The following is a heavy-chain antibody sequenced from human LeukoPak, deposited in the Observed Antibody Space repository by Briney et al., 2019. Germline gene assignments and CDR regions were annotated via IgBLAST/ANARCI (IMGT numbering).Heavy chain of an antibody. D-gene: IGHD4-17*01. Sequence: ASVKVSCKASGYTFAGYYMHWVRQAPGQGLEWMGWINPNSGGTNYAQKFQGRVTMTRDTSISTAYMELSRLRSDDTAVYYCARGASGVYTVTTSWFDPWGQGTLVTVSS. J-gene: IGHJ5*02. CDR3: ARGASGVYTVTTSWFDP. CDR2: INPNSGGT. V-gene: IGHV1-2*02. CDR1: GYTFAGYY.